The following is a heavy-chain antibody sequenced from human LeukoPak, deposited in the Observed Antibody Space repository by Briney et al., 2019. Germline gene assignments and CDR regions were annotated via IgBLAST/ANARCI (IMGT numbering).Heavy chain of an antibody. V-gene: IGHV3-21*01. D-gene: IGHD1-26*01. CDR1: GFTFSSYS. CDR2: ISSSSSYI. CDR3: ARVPPSVGEATSEYFQD. Sequence: GGSLRLSCAASGFTFSSYSMNWVRQAPGKGLEWVSSISSSSSYIYYADSVKGRFTISRDNAKNSLYLQMNSLRSEDTAVCYCARVPPSVGEATSEYFQDWGQGTLVTVSS. J-gene: IGHJ1*01.